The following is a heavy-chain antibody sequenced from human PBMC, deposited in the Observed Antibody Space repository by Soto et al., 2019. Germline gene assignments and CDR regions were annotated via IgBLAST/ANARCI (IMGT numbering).Heavy chain of an antibody. Sequence: GGSLRLSCAASGFTFSGSAMHWVRQASGKGLEWVGRIRSKANSYATAYAASVKGRFTISRDDSKNTAYLQMNSLKTEDTAVYYCTREGRTANGYCSGGSCYSENYYYGMDVWGKGTTVTVSS. CDR2: IRSKANSYAT. V-gene: IGHV3-73*01. CDR1: GFTFSGSA. J-gene: IGHJ6*04. CDR3: TREGRTANGYCSGGSCYSENYYYGMDV. D-gene: IGHD2-15*01.